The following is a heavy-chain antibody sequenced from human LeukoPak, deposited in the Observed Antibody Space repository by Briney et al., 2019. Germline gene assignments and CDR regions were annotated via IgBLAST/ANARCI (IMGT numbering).Heavy chain of an antibody. Sequence: SETLSLTCTVSGGSMSSYYWSWIRQPPGKGLECIGYIYYSGSTNYHPSLKSRVTISVGASKNQFSLKLSSVTAADTAVYYCARHMGLGYTYFYPYFDYWGQGTLVTVSS. CDR2: IYYSGST. V-gene: IGHV4-59*08. CDR3: ARHMGLGYTYFYPYFDY. J-gene: IGHJ4*01. D-gene: IGHD1-1*01. CDR1: GGSMSSYY.